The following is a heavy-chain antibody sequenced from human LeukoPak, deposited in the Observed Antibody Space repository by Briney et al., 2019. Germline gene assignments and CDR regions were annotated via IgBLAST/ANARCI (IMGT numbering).Heavy chain of an antibody. V-gene: IGHV4-4*02. J-gene: IGHJ4*02. CDR2: IYQSGIT. Sequence: SGTLSLTCGVSGDSISSGNYWNWVRQPPGKGLEWIGDIYQSGITNYNPSLKSRVTMSVDKSKNESSLKLDSVTAADTAVYYCARDPRPRGGWFYFDYWGQGILVTVSS. CDR1: GDSISSGNY. CDR3: ARDPRPRGGWFYFDY. D-gene: IGHD6-19*01.